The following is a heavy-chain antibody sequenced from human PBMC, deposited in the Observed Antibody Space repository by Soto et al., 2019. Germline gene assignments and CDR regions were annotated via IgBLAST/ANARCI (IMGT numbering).Heavy chain of an antibody. CDR1: GYTFTSYG. D-gene: IGHD3-9*01. CDR3: ARERGYYDILTTPYYYYYYMDV. CDR2: ISAYNGNT. J-gene: IGHJ6*03. Sequence: ASVKVSCKASGYTFTSYGISWVRQAPGQGLEWMGWISAYNGNTNYAQKLQGRVTMTTDTSTSTAYMELRSLRSDDTAVYYCARERGYYDILTTPYYYYYYMDVWGKGTTVTVSS. V-gene: IGHV1-18*01.